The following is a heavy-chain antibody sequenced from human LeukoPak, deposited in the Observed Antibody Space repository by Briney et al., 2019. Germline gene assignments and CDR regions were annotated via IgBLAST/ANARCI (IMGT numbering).Heavy chain of an antibody. J-gene: IGHJ5*02. Sequence: SETLSLTCTVSGGSISSSSYYWGWIRQPPGKGLEWIGSIYYSGSTYYNPSLKSRVTISVDTSKNQFSLKLSSVTAADTAVYYCARPHGSGSYPNWFDPWGQGTLVTVSS. CDR3: ARPHGSGSYPNWFDP. CDR2: IYYSGST. CDR1: GGSISSSSYY. D-gene: IGHD3-10*01. V-gene: IGHV4-39*01.